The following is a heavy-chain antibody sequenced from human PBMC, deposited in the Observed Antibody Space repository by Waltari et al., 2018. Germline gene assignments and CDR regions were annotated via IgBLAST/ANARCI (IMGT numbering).Heavy chain of an antibody. CDR1: GGSFSGHY. Sequence: QVQLQQWGARLLKPSETLSLTCAVSGGSFSGHYWAWIRQAPGKGLGWIGEITHRGHIHHNPSLKMRVTISVDTSKSQFSLSLNSVTAADTAVYYCARNSRDGYRLPGIIAYWGQGSLVTVSS. CDR2: ITHRGHI. J-gene: IGHJ4*02. CDR3: ARNSRDGYRLPGIIAY. D-gene: IGHD2-21*01. V-gene: IGHV4-34*02.